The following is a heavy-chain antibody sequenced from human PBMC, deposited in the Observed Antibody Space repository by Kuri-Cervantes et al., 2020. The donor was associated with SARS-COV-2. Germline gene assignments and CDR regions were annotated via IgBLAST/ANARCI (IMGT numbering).Heavy chain of an antibody. CDR3: ARGRVAPAGILFNS. CDR1: GGTFISDL. Sequence: SVKVSCKASGGTFISDLISWVRLAPGQGLEWMGGIIPVFSALKYAQNFQDRVTITADKSTNTAYMDLSGLTSEDTAVYYCARGRVAPAGILFNSWGQGTLVTVSS. CDR2: IIPVFSAL. J-gene: IGHJ5*02. D-gene: IGHD2-2*02. V-gene: IGHV1-69*06.